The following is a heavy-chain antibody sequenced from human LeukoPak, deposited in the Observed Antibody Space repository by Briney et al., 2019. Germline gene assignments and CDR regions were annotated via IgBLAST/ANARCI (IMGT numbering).Heavy chain of an antibody. J-gene: IGHJ5*02. Sequence: KPSETLSLTCTVSGGSISSYYWSWIRQPAGKGLEWIGRIYTSGSTNYNPSLTSRVTMSIDTSKNQFSLNLTSVTAADTAVYYCAREPTQPSRWFDPWGQGTLVTVSS. CDR1: GGSISSYY. D-gene: IGHD6-13*01. V-gene: IGHV4-4*07. CDR2: IYTSGST. CDR3: AREPTQPSRWFDP.